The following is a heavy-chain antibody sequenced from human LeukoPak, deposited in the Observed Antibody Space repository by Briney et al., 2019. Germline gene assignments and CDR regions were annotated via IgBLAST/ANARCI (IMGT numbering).Heavy chain of an antibody. CDR1: GGSISSYY. V-gene: IGHV4-4*07. CDR2: IYTSGST. CDR3: ARDEYGDYPTGYYYYMDV. D-gene: IGHD4-17*01. J-gene: IGHJ6*03. Sequence: SETLSLTCTVSGGSISSYYWSWIRQPAGKGLEWIGRIYTSGSTNYNPSLKSRVTMSVDTSKNQFSLKLSSVTAADTAAYYCARDEYGDYPTGYYYYMDVWGKGTTVTISS.